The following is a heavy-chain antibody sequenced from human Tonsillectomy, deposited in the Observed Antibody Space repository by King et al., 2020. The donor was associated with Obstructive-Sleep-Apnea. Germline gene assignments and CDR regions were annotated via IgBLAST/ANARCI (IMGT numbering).Heavy chain of an antibody. Sequence: QLVQSGAEVKKPGSSVKVSCKASGGTFSSYAISWVRQAPGQGLEWMGRIIPILGIANYAQKFQGRVTITADKSTSTAYMELSSLRSEDTAVYYCARDPSTSPSGGSCYSNCDYWGQGTLVTVSS. V-gene: IGHV1-69*04. D-gene: IGHD2-15*01. J-gene: IGHJ4*02. CDR1: GGTFSSYA. CDR3: ARDPSTSPSGGSCYSNCDY. CDR2: IIPILGIA.